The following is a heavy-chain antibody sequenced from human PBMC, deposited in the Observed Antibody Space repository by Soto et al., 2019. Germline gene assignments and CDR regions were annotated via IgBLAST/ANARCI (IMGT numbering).Heavy chain of an antibody. J-gene: IGHJ4*02. CDR1: GFTFSNYW. D-gene: IGHD3-3*01. CDR2: INGDGSSI. CDR3: TTLWSLVHFDY. Sequence: PGGSLRLSCAASGFTFSNYWMQWIRQAPGKGLVWVSRINGDGSSISYADSVKGRFTISRDNAKNTLYLQMNSLRAEDTAVYYCTTLWSLVHFDYWGQGILVPVSS. V-gene: IGHV3-74*01.